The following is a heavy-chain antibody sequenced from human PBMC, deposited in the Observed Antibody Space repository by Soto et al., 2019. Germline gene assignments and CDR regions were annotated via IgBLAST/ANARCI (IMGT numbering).Heavy chain of an antibody. CDR2: IIPIFGTA. CDR3: ARDHIVVVPAAIMRPSGWFDP. J-gene: IGHJ5*02. D-gene: IGHD2-2*02. V-gene: IGHV1-69*06. Sequence: SVKVSCKASGGTFSSYAISWVRQAPGQGLEWMGGIIPIFGTANYAQKFQGRVKITADKSTSTAYMELSSLRSEDTAVYYCARDHIVVVPAAIMRPSGWFDPWGQGTLVTVSS. CDR1: GGTFSSYA.